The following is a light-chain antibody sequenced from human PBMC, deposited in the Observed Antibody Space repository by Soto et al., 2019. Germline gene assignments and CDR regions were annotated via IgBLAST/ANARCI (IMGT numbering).Light chain of an antibody. CDR3: SSYTSSKGV. Sequence: SALTQPASVSGSPGQSITISCTGTSSDVGGYNYVSWYQQHPGKAPKLMIYDVSNRPSGFSNRFSGSKSGNTASLTISGLQAEDEADYYCSSYTSSKGVFGGGTKVTVL. V-gene: IGLV2-14*01. CDR2: DVS. CDR1: SSDVGGYNY. J-gene: IGLJ2*01.